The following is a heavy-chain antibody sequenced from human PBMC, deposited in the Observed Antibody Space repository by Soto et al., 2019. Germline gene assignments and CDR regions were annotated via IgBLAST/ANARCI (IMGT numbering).Heavy chain of an antibody. CDR2: IIPIFGTA. J-gene: IGHJ4*02. D-gene: IGHD2-2*01. V-gene: IGHV1-69*01. Sequence: QVQLVQSGAEVKKPGSSVKVSCKASGGTFSSYAISWVRQAPGQGLEWMGGIIPIFGTANYAQKFQGRVTITADESTSTAYMELSSLRSEDTAVYYCAKDPSPYCSSTSCYSFFDSWGQGTLVTVSS. CDR1: GGTFSSYA. CDR3: AKDPSPYCSSTSCYSFFDS.